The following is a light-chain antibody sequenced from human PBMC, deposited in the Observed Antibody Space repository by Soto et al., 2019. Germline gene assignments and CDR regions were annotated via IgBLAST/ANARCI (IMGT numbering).Light chain of an antibody. CDR3: QHLNSYPS. Sequence: IQLTQSPSSLSASVGDRVTITCRASQGISSYLAWYQQNPGKAPKLLIYAASTLQSGVPSRFSGSGSGTDFTLTIRSLQPGDFANYFCQHLNSYPSFGGGTKVEIK. V-gene: IGKV1-9*01. CDR2: AAS. CDR1: QGISSY. J-gene: IGKJ4*01.